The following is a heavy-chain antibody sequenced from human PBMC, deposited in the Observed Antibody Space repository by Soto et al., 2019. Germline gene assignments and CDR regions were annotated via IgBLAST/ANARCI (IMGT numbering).Heavy chain of an antibody. J-gene: IGHJ5*02. CDR2: IIPIFGTA. CDR3: AREGLRITIFGVALYNWFDP. Sequence: QVQLVQSGAEVKKPGSSVKVSCKASGGTFSSYAISWVRQAPGQGLEWMGGIIPIFGTANYAQKFQGRVTITADESTSTAYMELSSLRSEDTAVYYCAREGLRITIFGVALYNWFDPWGQGTLVTVSS. V-gene: IGHV1-69*12. D-gene: IGHD3-3*01. CDR1: GGTFSSYA.